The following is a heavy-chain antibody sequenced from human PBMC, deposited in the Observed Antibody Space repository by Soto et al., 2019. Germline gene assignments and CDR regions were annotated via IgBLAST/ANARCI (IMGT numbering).Heavy chain of an antibody. CDR3: ARGEVIRGDY. Sequence: QVQLVESGGGVVQPGRSLRLSCAASGFTFSSNAMHWVRQAPGKGLEWVAVISHDGSKKYYADSVKGRFTISRDNSKNTLYLQMNSLRVDHLAVHYRARGEVIRGDYWGQGTLVTVSS. J-gene: IGHJ4*02. D-gene: IGHD2-21*01. V-gene: IGHV3-30-3*01. CDR2: ISHDGSKK. CDR1: GFTFSSNA.